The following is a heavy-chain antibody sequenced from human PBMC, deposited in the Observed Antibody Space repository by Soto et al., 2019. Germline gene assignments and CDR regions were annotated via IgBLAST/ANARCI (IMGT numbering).Heavy chain of an antibody. CDR3: ARRIVSTEPFDY. J-gene: IGHJ4*01. CDR1: GGSLTSYY. CDR2: VYYTGIA. V-gene: IGHV4-59*08. Sequence: QVQLQESGPGLVKPSETLSLTCTVSGGSLTSYYWSWIRQPPGKGLEWIGFVYYTGIARYNPSLKSRVTISVDTSKNQFSLKLTSVTAADTAIYYCARRIVSTEPFDYWGQEPWSPSPQ. D-gene: IGHD5-12*01.